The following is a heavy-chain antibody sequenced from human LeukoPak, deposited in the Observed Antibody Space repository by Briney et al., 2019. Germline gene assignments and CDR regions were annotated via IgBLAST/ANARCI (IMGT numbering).Heavy chain of an antibody. V-gene: IGHV1-18*01. Sequence: GASVKVSCKTSGYTFTTYGISWVRQAPGQGLQWMGWISAHNGNTNYAQKLQGRVTMTTDTSTSTAYMELRSLRSDDTAVYYCARVSYSSSWDSRDYYYMDVWGEGTTITVSS. J-gene: IGHJ6*03. CDR1: GYTFTTYG. CDR2: ISAHNGNT. CDR3: ARVSYSSSWDSRDYYYMDV. D-gene: IGHD6-13*01.